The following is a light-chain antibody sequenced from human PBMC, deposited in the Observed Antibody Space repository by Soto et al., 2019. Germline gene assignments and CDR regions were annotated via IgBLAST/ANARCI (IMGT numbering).Light chain of an antibody. CDR2: EGS. Sequence: ALTQPASVSGSPGQSITISCTGTSSDVGSYNLVSWYQQHPGKAPKLMIYEGSKRPSGVSNRFSGSKSGNTASLTISGLQAEDEADYYCCSYAGSSTPYVFGTGTKLTVL. CDR1: SSDVGSYNL. CDR3: CSYAGSSTPYV. J-gene: IGLJ1*01. V-gene: IGLV2-23*01.